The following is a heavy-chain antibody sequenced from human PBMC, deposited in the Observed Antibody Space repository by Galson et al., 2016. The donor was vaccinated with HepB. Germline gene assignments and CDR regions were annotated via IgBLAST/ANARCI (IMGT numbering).Heavy chain of an antibody. CDR2: IVVASGKT. J-gene: IGHJ4*02. Sequence: SVKVSCKASGFTFTTSAVQRVRQARGQRLEWIGWIVVASGKTNYAQKFKERVTITRDKSTSTAYMELSNLTSEDTAVYYCAALRVAFYDFWSGSEYFDYWGQGTQVTVSS. D-gene: IGHD3-3*01. CDR1: GFTFTTSA. V-gene: IGHV1-58*01. CDR3: AALRVAFYDFWSGSEYFDY.